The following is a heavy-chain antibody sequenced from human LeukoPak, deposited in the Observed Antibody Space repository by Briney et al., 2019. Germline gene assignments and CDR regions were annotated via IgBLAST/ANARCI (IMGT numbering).Heavy chain of an antibody. Sequence: GWSLRLSCAASGFTFSDYYMSWIRQAPGKGLEWVSYICDSGGTIYYTASVKGRFTISRDTAKNSMYLKMNSLRAEHTAVYNCARDRLGEYQHSGYYDKWGQGTLVTVSS. CDR1: GFTFSDYY. D-gene: IGHD3-22*01. V-gene: IGHV3-11*01. CDR2: ICDSGGTI. J-gene: IGHJ4*02. CDR3: ARDRLGEYQHSGYYDK.